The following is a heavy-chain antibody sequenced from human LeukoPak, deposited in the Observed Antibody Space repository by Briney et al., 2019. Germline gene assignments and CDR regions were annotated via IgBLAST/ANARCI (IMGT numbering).Heavy chain of an antibody. D-gene: IGHD4-17*01. CDR2: IFYSGST. J-gene: IGHJ3*02. V-gene: IGHV4-31*03. CDR3: ARVATTVPVDAFDI. Sequence: SETLSLTCTVSGGSVSSGGYYWSWIRQRPGKGLEWIGYIFYSGSTYYNPSLKSRVTILVDTSKNQFSLKLSSVTAADTAVYYCARVATTVPVDAFDIWGQGTMFTVSS. CDR1: GGSVSSGGYY.